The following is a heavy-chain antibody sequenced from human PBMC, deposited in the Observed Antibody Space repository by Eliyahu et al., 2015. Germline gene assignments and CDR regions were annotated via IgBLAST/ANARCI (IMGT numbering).Heavy chain of an antibody. CDR1: GFTFSSYA. CDR2: ISGSGGST. V-gene: IGHV3-23*01. J-gene: IGHJ3*02. Sequence: EVQLLESGGGLVQPGGSLRLSCAASGFTFSSYAMSWVRQAPGKGXEWVSAISGSGGSTYYADSXKGRFTISXXNSXNTLYLQMNSLRAEDTAVYYCAKDPIEGVRFLEWQLPPPRAFDIWGQGTMVTVSS. D-gene: IGHD3-3*01. CDR3: AKDPIEGVRFLEWQLPPPRAFDI.